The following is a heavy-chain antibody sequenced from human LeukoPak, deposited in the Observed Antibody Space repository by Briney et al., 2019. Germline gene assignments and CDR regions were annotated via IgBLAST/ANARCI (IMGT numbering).Heavy chain of an antibody. V-gene: IGHV4-34*01. D-gene: IGHD3-9*01. CDR2: VNEVGGT. CDR3: ARGGSTLHSAGGHDIEFYYYYYMDV. Sequence: KSSETLSLTCAVYIDSFSNYHWNWIRQTPSKGLEWIGEVNEVGGTNISPSLRNRVILSVDTSKNQFSLKLYSVTAADTAVYYCARGGSTLHSAGGHDIEFYYYYYMDVWGKGTTVTISS. J-gene: IGHJ6*03. CDR1: IDSFSNYH.